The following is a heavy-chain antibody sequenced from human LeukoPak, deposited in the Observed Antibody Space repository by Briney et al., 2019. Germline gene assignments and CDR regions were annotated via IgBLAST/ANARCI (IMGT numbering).Heavy chain of an antibody. V-gene: IGHV3-74*01. Sequence: GGSLRLSCAASGFTFSNYWMHWVRQAPGKGLVWVSRVNRDGSSTYYADSVKGRFTISRDNAKNTLYLQMDSLRAEDTAVYFCARDDYNSADYWGQGTLVTVSS. J-gene: IGHJ4*02. CDR1: GFTFSNYW. CDR2: VNRDGSST. CDR3: ARDDYNSADY. D-gene: IGHD6-25*01.